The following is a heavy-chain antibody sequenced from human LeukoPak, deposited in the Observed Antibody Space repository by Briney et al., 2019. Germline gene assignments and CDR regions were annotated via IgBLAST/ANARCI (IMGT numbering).Heavy chain of an antibody. Sequence: GGSLRLSCAASGFTFSSYAMHWVRQAPGKGLEWVAVISYGGSNKYYADSVKGRFTISRDNSKNTLYLQMNSLRAEDTAVYYCARDSKRYYYGSGSYPDYWGQGTLVTVSS. J-gene: IGHJ4*02. V-gene: IGHV3-30*04. CDR1: GFTFSSYA. CDR3: ARDSKRYYYGSGSYPDY. D-gene: IGHD3-10*01. CDR2: ISYGGSNK.